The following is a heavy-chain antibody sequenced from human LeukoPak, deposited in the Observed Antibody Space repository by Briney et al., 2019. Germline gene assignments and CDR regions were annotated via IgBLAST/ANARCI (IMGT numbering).Heavy chain of an antibody. CDR2: IYYSGST. CDR1: GGSISSSSYY. CDR3: ARFYGDYSYYFDY. D-gene: IGHD4-17*01. V-gene: IGHV4-39*01. Sequence: SETLSLTCTVSGGSISSSSYYWGWIRQPPGKGLEWIGSIYYSGSTYYNPSLKNRVTISVDTSKNQFSLKLSSVTAADTAVYYCARFYGDYSYYFDYWGQGTLVTVSS. J-gene: IGHJ4*02.